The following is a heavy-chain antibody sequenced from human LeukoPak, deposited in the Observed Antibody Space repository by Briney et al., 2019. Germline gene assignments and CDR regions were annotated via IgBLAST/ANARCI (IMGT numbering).Heavy chain of an antibody. V-gene: IGHV3-21*01. J-gene: IGHJ4*02. Sequence: PGGSLRLSCAASGFTFSSYAMNWVRQAPGKGLEWVSSISSSSGYIYYADSVKGRFTISRDNAKNSLYLQMNSLRAEDTAVYYCARDSTVTTSATWGYWGQGTLVTVSS. D-gene: IGHD4-17*01. CDR1: GFTFSSYA. CDR2: ISSSSGYI. CDR3: ARDSTVTTSATWGY.